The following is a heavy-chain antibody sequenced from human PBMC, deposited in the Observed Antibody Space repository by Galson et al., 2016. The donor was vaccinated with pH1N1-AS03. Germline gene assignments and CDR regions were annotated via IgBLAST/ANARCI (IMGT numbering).Heavy chain of an antibody. J-gene: IGHJ4*02. CDR2: MTPNNGNT. D-gene: IGHD3-16*01. CDR1: GYTFTTYD. Sequence: SVKVSCKASGYTFTTYDINWVRQAAGQGLEWVGWMTPNNGNTGYAQRFQGRVTMTRNTSISTAYMELSGLQSEGTAVYYCARSFLGETDDWGQGTLVIVSS. V-gene: IGHV1-8*01. CDR3: ARSFLGETDD.